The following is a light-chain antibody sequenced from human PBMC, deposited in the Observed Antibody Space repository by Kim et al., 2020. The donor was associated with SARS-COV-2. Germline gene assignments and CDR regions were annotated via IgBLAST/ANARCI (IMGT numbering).Light chain of an antibody. V-gene: IGKV1-39*01. CDR3: QQSYSTPRT. Sequence: ASVGDSVTITCRASQSISSYLNWYQQKPGKAPKHLIYAASSLQSGVPSRFSGSGSGTDFTLTISSLQPEDFATYYCQQSYSTPRTFGQGTKVDIK. CDR1: QSISSY. CDR2: AAS. J-gene: IGKJ1*01.